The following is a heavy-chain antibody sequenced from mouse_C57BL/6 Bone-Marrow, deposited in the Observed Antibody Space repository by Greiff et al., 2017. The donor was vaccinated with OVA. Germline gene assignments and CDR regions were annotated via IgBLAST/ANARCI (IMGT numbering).Heavy chain of an antibody. Sequence: VQLQQSGTELVKPGASVKLSCKASGYTFTSYWMHWVKQRTGQGLEWIGNINPSNGGTNYNEKFKSKATLTVAKSSSTADMQLRSLTSEDSAVFYCARSTGLLRAWFAFWGQGTLVTVSA. CDR3: ARSTGLLRAWFAF. V-gene: IGHV1-53*01. J-gene: IGHJ3*01. CDR2: INPSNGGT. D-gene: IGHD1-1*01. CDR1: GYTFTSYW.